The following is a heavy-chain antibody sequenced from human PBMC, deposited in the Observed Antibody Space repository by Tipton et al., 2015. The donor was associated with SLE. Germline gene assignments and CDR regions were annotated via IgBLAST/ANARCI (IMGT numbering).Heavy chain of an antibody. CDR3: ARGFLYDGFQV. CDR1: GGSFSGYY. CDR2: INHGGST. J-gene: IGHJ1*01. V-gene: IGHV4-34*01. Sequence: TLSLTCAVYGGSFSGYYWTWIRQPPGKGLEWIGEINHGGSTNYNPSLKSRVTISEDTSKNQFSLKLTSVTPEDTAVYYCARGFLYDGFQVWGQGTLATVSS. D-gene: IGHD2-2*02.